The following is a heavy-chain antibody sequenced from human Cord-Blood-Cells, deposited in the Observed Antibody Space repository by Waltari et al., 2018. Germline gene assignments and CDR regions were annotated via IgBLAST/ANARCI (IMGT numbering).Heavy chain of an antibody. CDR1: GGSISSYY. CDR2: IYTSGST. D-gene: IGHD1-7*01. V-gene: IGHV4-4*07. CDR3: ARDSNYWNYGVLDP. Sequence: QVQLQESGPGLVKPSETLSLPCTVSGGSISSYYWSWIRQPAGKGLEWIGRIYTSGSTNYNPSLKSRVTMSVDTSKNQFSLKLSSVTAADTAVYYCARDSNYWNYGVLDPWGQGTLVTVSS. J-gene: IGHJ5*02.